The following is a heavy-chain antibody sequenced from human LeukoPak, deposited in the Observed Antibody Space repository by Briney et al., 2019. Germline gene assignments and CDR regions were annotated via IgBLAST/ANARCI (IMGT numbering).Heavy chain of an antibody. J-gene: IGHJ2*01. Sequence: SEALSLTCTVSGGSISSGSYYWSWIRQPPGKGLEWIGEINHSGSTNYNPSLKSRVTISVDTSKNQFSLKLSSVTAADTAVYYCARVRVDGDYWYFDLWGRGTLVTVSS. V-gene: IGHV4-39*07. CDR2: INHSGST. CDR3: ARVRVDGDYWYFDL. D-gene: IGHD4-17*01. CDR1: GGSISSGSYY.